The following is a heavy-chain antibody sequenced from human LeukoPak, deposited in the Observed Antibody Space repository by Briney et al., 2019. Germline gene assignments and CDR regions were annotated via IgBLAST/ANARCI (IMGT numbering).Heavy chain of an antibody. CDR1: GGSISSYY. CDR2: IYYSGST. CDR3: ARQIYDYGDYVANYYFDY. J-gene: IGHJ4*02. V-gene: IGHV4-59*01. Sequence: SETLSLTCTVSGGSISSYYWSWIRQPPGKGLEWIGYIYYSGSTNYNPSLKSRVTISVDTSKNQFSLKLSSVTVADTAVYYCARQIYDYGDYVANYYFDYWGQGTLVTVSS. D-gene: IGHD4-17*01.